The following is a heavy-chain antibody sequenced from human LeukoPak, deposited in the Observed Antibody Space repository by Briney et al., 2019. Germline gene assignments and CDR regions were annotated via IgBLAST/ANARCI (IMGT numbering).Heavy chain of an antibody. V-gene: IGHV1-2*02. CDR1: GYTFSSYG. Sequence: ASVKVSCKASGYTFSSYGISWVRQAPGQGLEWMGWINPNRGGTNYAQRFQGRVIMTWDTSIITASMELSWLRSDDTAVYYCSRGPHWDPHFDFWGQGTLVTVSS. CDR3: SRGPHWDPHFDF. J-gene: IGHJ4*02. CDR2: INPNRGGT. D-gene: IGHD7-27*01.